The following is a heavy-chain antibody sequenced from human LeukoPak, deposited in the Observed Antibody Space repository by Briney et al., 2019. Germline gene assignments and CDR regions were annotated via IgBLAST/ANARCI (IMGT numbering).Heavy chain of an antibody. V-gene: IGHV1-69*05. Sequence: SVKVSCKASGGTFSSYAISWVLQAPGQGLEWMGRIIPIFGTANYAQKFQGRVTITTDESTSTAYMELSSLRSEDTAVYYCARVGIAAAGSYNWFDPWGQGNLVTVSS. CDR1: GGTFSSYA. D-gene: IGHD6-13*01. CDR2: IIPIFGTA. CDR3: ARVGIAAAGSYNWFDP. J-gene: IGHJ5*02.